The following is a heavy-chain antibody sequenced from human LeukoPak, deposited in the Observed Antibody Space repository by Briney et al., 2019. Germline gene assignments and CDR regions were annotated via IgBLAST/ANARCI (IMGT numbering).Heavy chain of an antibody. CDR1: GGTFSSYA. Sequence: SVKVSCKASGGTFSSYAISWVRQAPGQGLEWMGRIIPILGIANYAQKFQGRVTITADKSTSTAYMELSSLRSEDTAVYYCARHPQVGATVYFFDYWGQGTLVTVSS. CDR3: ARHPQVGATVYFFDY. J-gene: IGHJ4*02. D-gene: IGHD1-26*01. V-gene: IGHV1-69*04. CDR2: IIPILGIA.